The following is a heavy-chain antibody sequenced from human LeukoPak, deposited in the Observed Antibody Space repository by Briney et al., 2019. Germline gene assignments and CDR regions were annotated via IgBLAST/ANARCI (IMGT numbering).Heavy chain of an antibody. Sequence: GGSLRLSCAASGFTFSSYAMNWVRQAPGKGLEWVSVISGSGGSTYYADSVKGRFTISRDNSKNTLSLQMNSLRVEDTAVYYCANSRDGLNLLDNWGQGTLVTVSS. J-gene: IGHJ4*02. CDR3: ANSRDGLNLLDN. CDR2: ISGSGGST. V-gene: IGHV3-23*01. CDR1: GFTFSSYA. D-gene: IGHD5-24*01.